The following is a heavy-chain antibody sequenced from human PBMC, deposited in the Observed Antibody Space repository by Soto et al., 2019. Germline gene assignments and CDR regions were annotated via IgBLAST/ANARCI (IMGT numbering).Heavy chain of an antibody. Sequence: EVQLLESGGGLVQPGGSLRLSCAASGFTFSSYAMSWVRQAPGKGLEWVSAISGSGGSTYYADSVRGRFTISRDNSQNTLYLQMNSLKAEDTAVYYCAKENSVVGDAFDIWGQGTMITVSS. CDR2: ISGSGGST. J-gene: IGHJ3*02. CDR3: AKENSVVGDAFDI. CDR1: GFTFSSYA. D-gene: IGHD2-15*01. V-gene: IGHV3-23*01.